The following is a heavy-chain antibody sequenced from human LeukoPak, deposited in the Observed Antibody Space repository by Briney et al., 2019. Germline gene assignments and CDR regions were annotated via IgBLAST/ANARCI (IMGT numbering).Heavy chain of an antibody. CDR3: ARAHYDSSGYWFDY. J-gene: IGHJ4*02. CDR1: GFTFSSYW. V-gene: IGHV3-7*01. CDR2: IMQDGSEK. D-gene: IGHD3-22*01. Sequence: GGSLRLSCAASGFTFSSYWMSWVRQAPGKGLEWVANIMQDGSEKYYVDSVKGRFTISRDNAKNSLYLQMNSLRAEDTAVYYRARAHYDSSGYWFDYWGQGTLVTVSS.